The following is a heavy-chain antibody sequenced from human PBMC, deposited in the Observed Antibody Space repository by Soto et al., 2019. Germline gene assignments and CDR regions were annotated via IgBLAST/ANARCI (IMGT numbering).Heavy chain of an antibody. D-gene: IGHD3-9*01. CDR1: GGSISSSSYY. V-gene: IGHV4-39*07. Sequence: SETLSLTCTVSGGSISSSSYYWGWIRQPPGKGLEWIGSIYYSGSTYYNPSLKSRVTISVDTSKNQFSLKLSSVTAADTAVYYCARDRGIHYDILTGGKNYGMDVWGQGTTVTVSS. CDR3: ARDRGIHYDILTGGKNYGMDV. CDR2: IYYSGST. J-gene: IGHJ6*02.